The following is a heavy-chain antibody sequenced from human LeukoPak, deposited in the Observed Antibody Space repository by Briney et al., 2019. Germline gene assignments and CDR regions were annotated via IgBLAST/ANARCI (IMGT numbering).Heavy chain of an antibody. CDR2: ISAYNSNT. V-gene: IGHV1-18*01. J-gene: IGHJ6*03. D-gene: IGHD6-13*01. CDR1: GYTFTSYG. Sequence: GASVKLSCNASGYTFTSYGISWVRQAPGQGLEWMGWISAYNSNTNYPQNREGRVTMTTDTSTHTAYMQLSSLRSDSTAVYYCARESSWSSPYYYYMDVWGKGTTVTVSS. CDR3: ARESSWSSPYYYYMDV.